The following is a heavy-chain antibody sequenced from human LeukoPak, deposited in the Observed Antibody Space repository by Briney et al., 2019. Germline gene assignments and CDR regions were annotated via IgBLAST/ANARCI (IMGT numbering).Heavy chain of an antibody. CDR1: GGSISSYY. D-gene: IGHD3-10*01. CDR3: ARGVGWFDP. J-gene: IGHJ5*02. CDR2: IYYSGST. V-gene: IGHV4-59*01. Sequence: SETLSLTCTVSGGSISSYYWSWIRQPPGKGLEWIGYIYYSGSTNYNPSLKSRVTISVDTSKNQFSLKLSSVTAADTAVYYCARGVGWFDPWGQGTLVTVSS.